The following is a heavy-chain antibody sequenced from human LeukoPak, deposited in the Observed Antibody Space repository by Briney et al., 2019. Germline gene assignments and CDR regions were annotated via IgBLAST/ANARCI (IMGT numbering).Heavy chain of an antibody. D-gene: IGHD2-15*01. Sequence: PGGSLRLSCTASGFTFRSYSMSWARQAPGKGLEWISSMSGSSTYIYYGDSVRGRFTISRDNAKNSLHLQMNSLRADDAGVYYCAREGGNYFYMDVWGIGTTVTISS. CDR2: MSGSSTYI. CDR1: GFTFRSYS. J-gene: IGHJ6*03. V-gene: IGHV3-21*01. CDR3: AREGGNYFYMDV.